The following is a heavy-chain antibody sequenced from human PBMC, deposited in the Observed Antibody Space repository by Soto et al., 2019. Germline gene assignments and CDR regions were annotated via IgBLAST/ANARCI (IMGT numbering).Heavy chain of an antibody. D-gene: IGHD5-18*01. V-gene: IGHV3-53*01. Sequence: EAQLVESGGGLIQPGGSLRLSCAASGFTVSDNYITWVRQAPGRGLEWVSLLYSGGGIYYADSVKGRFTISRDTSKKTLYLQMNSLRTEATAVYYCARSDPGYAYGLNVWGQGTTVTVSS. CDR1: GFTVSDNY. CDR2: LYSGGGI. CDR3: ARSDPGYAYGLNV. J-gene: IGHJ6*02.